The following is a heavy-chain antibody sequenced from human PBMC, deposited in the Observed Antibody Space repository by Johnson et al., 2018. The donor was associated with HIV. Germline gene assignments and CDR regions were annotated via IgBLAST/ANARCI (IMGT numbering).Heavy chain of an antibody. CDR2: IHSGGTT. V-gene: IGHV3-66*01. CDR1: GFTVSSNY. D-gene: IGHD2/OR15-2a*01. Sequence: VQLVESGGGLVQPGGSLRLSCAASGFTVSSNYMSWVRQAPGKGLEWVSLIHSGGTTFYADSVRGRFTISRDNSKNTLYLQMNSLRAEDTAVYYCARVQFLPPNAFDIWGQGTMVTVSS. CDR3: ARVQFLPPNAFDI. J-gene: IGHJ3*02.